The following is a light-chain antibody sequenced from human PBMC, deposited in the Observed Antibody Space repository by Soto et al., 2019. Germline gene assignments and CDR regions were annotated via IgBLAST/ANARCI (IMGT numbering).Light chain of an antibody. V-gene: IGKV1-39*01. CDR2: VAS. Sequence: DIQMTQSPSSLSASVGDRVTITCRASQSISIYLNWYQQRPGKAPKLLISVASRLQSGVPSRFSGSGSGTHFTLTISSLQPEDFATYYCQQTYDTLPYTFGQGTKLEIK. CDR3: QQTYDTLPYT. CDR1: QSISIY. J-gene: IGKJ2*01.